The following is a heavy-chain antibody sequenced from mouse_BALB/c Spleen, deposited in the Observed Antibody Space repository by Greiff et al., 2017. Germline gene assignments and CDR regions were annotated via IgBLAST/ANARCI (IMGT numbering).Heavy chain of an antibody. CDR1: GFTFSSFG. J-gene: IGHJ3*01. Sequence: EVQGVESGGGLVQPGGSRKLSCAASGFTFSSFGMHWVRQAPEKGLEWVAYISSGSSTIYYADTVKGRFTISRDNPKNTLFLQMTSLRSEDTAMYYCAGQLGLRPFAYWGQGTLVTVSA. CDR2: ISSGSSTI. V-gene: IGHV5-17*02. CDR3: AGQLGLRPFAY. D-gene: IGHD3-1*01.